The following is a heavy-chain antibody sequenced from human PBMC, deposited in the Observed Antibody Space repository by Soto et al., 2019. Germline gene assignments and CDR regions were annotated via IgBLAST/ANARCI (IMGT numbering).Heavy chain of an antibody. CDR1: EYSFSTYW. J-gene: IGHJ3*02. CDR2: IYPGDSDA. D-gene: IGHD6-19*01. Sequence: GESLKISCKGSEYSFSTYWIAWVRQMPGKGLEWMGIIYPGDSDARYSPSFAGQVTISVDKSITTAYLHWSSLEASDSAVYYCARQGDMAATPADAFDIWGQGTLVTVSS. CDR3: ARQGDMAATPADAFDI. V-gene: IGHV5-51*01.